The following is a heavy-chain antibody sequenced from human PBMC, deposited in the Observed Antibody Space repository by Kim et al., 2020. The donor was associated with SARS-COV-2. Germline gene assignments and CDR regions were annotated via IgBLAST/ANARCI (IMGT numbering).Heavy chain of an antibody. V-gene: IGHV4-39*01. J-gene: IGHJ6*02. Sequence: SETLSLTCTVSGGSISSSSYYWGWIRQPPGKGLEWIGSIYYSGSTYYNPSLKSRVTISVDTSKNQFSLKLSSVTAADTAVYYCARQESGSSWYEYYYYGMDVWGQGTTVTVSS. D-gene: IGHD6-13*01. CDR1: GGSISSSSYY. CDR2: IYYSGST. CDR3: ARQESGSSWYEYYYYGMDV.